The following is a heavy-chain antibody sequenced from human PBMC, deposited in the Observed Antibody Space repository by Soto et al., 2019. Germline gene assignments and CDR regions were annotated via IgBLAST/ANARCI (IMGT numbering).Heavy chain of an antibody. CDR2: IYYSGST. Sequence: PSETLCVTCTVSGGSISSRGYYWSLIRQHPGKGLEWIGYIYYSGSTYYNPSLKSRVTISVDTSKNQFSLKLSSVTAADTAVYYCARDHISPGWFDPWGQGTLVTVPQ. J-gene: IGHJ5*02. CDR3: ARDHISPGWFDP. V-gene: IGHV4-31*03. D-gene: IGHD2-21*01. CDR1: GGSISSRGYY.